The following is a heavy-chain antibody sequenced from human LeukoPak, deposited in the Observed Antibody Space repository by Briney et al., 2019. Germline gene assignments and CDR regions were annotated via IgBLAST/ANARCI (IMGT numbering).Heavy chain of an antibody. J-gene: IGHJ4*02. V-gene: IGHV3-7*03. D-gene: IGHD5-24*01. Sequence: GGSLRLSCEASGFTFSSYWMTWVRQAPGKGLEWVANIKQDGSEKNYVDSAKGRFTISRDNAKNSLYLQMNSLRAEDTAVYYCARQTERDAYNRFWGQGTLVTVSS. CDR2: IKQDGSEK. CDR3: ARQTERDAYNRF. CDR1: GFTFSSYW.